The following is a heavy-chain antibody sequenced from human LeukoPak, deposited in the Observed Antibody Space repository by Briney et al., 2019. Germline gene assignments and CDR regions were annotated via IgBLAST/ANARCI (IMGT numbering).Heavy chain of an antibody. Sequence: PGGSLRLSCTASGFTVSHNYMHWVRQAPGKGLEWVSVIHSGGSSYHADSVKGRFTISRDNSKNTVFLQLNSLRAEDTAVYYCARGPPAENFIDFWGQGPLVTVSS. CDR1: GFTVSHNY. V-gene: IGHV3-53*01. J-gene: IGHJ4*02. CDR2: IHSGGSS. D-gene: IGHD2-2*01. CDR3: ARGPPAENFIDF.